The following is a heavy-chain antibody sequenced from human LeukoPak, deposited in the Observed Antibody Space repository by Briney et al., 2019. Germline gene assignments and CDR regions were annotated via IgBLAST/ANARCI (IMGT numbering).Heavy chain of an antibody. CDR2: IKQDGSEK. Sequence: GGSLRLSCAASEFTFFTYSMSWVRQAPGKGLEWVANIKQDGSEKYYVDSVKGRFTISRDNAKNSLYLQMNSLRAVDTAVYYCARDPSGTHWFDPWGQGTLVTVSS. D-gene: IGHD3-10*01. V-gene: IGHV3-7*01. CDR1: EFTFFTYS. CDR3: ARDPSGTHWFDP. J-gene: IGHJ5*02.